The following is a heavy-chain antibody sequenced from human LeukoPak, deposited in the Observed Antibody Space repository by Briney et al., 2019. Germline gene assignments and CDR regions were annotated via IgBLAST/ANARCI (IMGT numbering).Heavy chain of an antibody. CDR2: ISWNSGSI. D-gene: IGHD3-16*01. V-gene: IGHV3-9*01. Sequence: QTGGSLRLSCAASGFTFDDYAMHWVRQAPGKGLEWVSGISWNSGSIGYADSVKGRFTISRDNAKNSLYLQMNSLRAEDTALYYCAKDKGEGYYFDYWGQGTLVTVSS. CDR1: GFTFDDYA. J-gene: IGHJ4*02. CDR3: AKDKGEGYYFDY.